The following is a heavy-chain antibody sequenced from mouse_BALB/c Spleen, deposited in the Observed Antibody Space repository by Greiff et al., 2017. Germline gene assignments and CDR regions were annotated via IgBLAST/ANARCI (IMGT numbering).Heavy chain of an antibody. CDR3: ARLYGNYGYFDV. Sequence: DVHLVESGGGLVQPGGSLKLSCAASGFTFSSYTMSWVRQTPEKRLEWVAYISNGGGSTYYPDTVKGRFTISRDNAKNTLYLQMSSLKSEDTAMYYCARLYGNYGYFDVWGAGTTVTVSS. V-gene: IGHV5-12-2*01. J-gene: IGHJ1*01. CDR2: ISNGGGST. CDR1: GFTFSSYT. D-gene: IGHD2-1*01.